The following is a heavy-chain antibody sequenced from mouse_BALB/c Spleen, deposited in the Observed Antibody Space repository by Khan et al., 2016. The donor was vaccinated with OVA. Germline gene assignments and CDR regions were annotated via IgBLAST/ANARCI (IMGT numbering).Heavy chain of an antibody. CDR2: ISYSGNT. CDR1: GYSITSDYA. D-gene: IGHD1-1*01. CDR3: ARVYGGDFDY. J-gene: IGHJ2*02. V-gene: IGHV3-2*02. Sequence: VQLKESGPGLVKPSQSLSLTCTVTGYSITSDYAWNWIRQFPGNKLEWMGFISYSGNTKSNPSLKSRFSITRDPSKNQFFLQLNSVTTEDTATYYCARVYGGDFDYWGQGTSLTVSS.